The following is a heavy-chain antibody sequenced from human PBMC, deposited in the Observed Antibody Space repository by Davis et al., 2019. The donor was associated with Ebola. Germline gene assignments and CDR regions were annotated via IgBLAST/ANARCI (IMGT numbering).Heavy chain of an antibody. CDR1: GFTFSSYA. V-gene: IGHV3-7*01. D-gene: IGHD6-19*01. CDR3: ARDIQWLVH. CDR2: IKQDGSEK. J-gene: IGHJ4*02. Sequence: GESLKISCAASGFTFSSYAMSWLRQAPGKGLEWVANIKQDGSEKYYVDSVKGRFTISRDNAKNSLYLQMNSLRAEDTAVYYCARDIQWLVHWGQGTLVTVSS.